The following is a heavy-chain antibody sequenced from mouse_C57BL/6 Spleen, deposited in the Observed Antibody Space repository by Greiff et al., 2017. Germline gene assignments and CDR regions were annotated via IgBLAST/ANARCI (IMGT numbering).Heavy chain of an antibody. CDR1: GYTFTSYW. D-gene: IGHD1-1*01. CDR3: ARIGSSYGWYFDV. CDR2: IYPGSGST. Sequence: QVQLQQPGAELVKPGASVKMSCKASGYTFTSYWITWVKQRPGQGLEWIGDIYPGSGSTNYNEKFKSKATLTVDTSSSTASMQLSSLTSEDSAVYYCARIGSSYGWYFDVWGTGTTVTVSS. J-gene: IGHJ1*03. V-gene: IGHV1-55*01.